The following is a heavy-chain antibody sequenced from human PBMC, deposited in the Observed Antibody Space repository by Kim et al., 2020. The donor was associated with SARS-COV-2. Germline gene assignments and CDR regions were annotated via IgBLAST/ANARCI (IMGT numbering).Heavy chain of an antibody. D-gene: IGHD3-16*01. CDR2: IGGSGGNT. CDR1: GFTFSRFA. V-gene: IGHV3-23*01. Sequence: GGSLRLSCATSGFTFSRFAMNWFRQAPGKGLEWVSAIGGSGGNTYYADSVKGRFTISRDNAKNTVFLQMSSLRVEDTAVYYCAKVVGGGDVETDAFDIWGQGTMVTVSS. CDR3: AKVVGGGDVETDAFDI. J-gene: IGHJ3*02.